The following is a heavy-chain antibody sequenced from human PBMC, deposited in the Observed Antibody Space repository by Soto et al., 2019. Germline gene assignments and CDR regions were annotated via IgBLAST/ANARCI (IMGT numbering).Heavy chain of an antibody. Sequence: QVQLQESGPGLVKPSETLLLTCTVSGGSLSDDYWNWIRQPPGKGLQWIGYVYYSGSTNYNPSLKSRVTISVDTSKKQFSLKLSSVTAADTAVYYCARGNDWKSSTFDIRGHGTMVSVSS. J-gene: IGHJ3*02. CDR3: ARGNDWKSSTFDI. CDR1: GGSLSDDY. V-gene: IGHV4-59*01. D-gene: IGHD2-21*01. CDR2: VYYSGST.